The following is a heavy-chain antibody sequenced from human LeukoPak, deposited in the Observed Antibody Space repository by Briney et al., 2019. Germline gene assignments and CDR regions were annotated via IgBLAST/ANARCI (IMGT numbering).Heavy chain of an antibody. CDR1: GFTFSSYS. D-gene: IGHD1-26*01. CDR2: IRYDGSNK. Sequence: GGSLRLSCAASGFTFSSYSMNWVRQAPGKGLEWVAFIRYDGSNKYYADSVKGRFTISRDNSKNTLYLQMNSLRAEDTAVYYCAKGGYRRVGATTVDYWGQGTLVTVSS. J-gene: IGHJ4*02. CDR3: AKGGYRRVGATTVDY. V-gene: IGHV3-30*02.